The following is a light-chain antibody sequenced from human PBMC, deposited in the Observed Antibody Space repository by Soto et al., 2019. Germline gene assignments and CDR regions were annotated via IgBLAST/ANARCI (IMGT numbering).Light chain of an antibody. CDR2: AAS. J-gene: IGKJ4*01. CDR1: QSISNY. CDR3: QQSYSTPLT. Sequence: DIQMTQSPSSLSASVGDRVTITCRASQSISNYLNWYQQKPGKAPNLLIYAASSLQSGAPSRFSGSGSGTDFTLTIISLQPEDFGTYYCQQSYSTPLTFGGGTRWIA. V-gene: IGKV1-39*01.